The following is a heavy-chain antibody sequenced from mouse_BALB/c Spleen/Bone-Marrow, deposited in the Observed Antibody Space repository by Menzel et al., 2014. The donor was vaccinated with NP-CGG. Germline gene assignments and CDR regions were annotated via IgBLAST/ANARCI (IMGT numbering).Heavy chain of an antibody. CDR2: INPYNDGT. D-gene: IGHD2-14*01. Sequence: VQLQQSGPELVKPGASVKMSCKASGYTFTSYVMHWVKQKPGQGLEWIGYINPYNDGTKYNEKFKDKAILTSDKSSSTAFMELCSLASEDSEVYYFASPYYRYDGFAYWGQGTLVTISA. V-gene: IGHV1-14*01. CDR1: GYTFTSYV. J-gene: IGHJ3*01. CDR3: ASPYYRYDGFAY.